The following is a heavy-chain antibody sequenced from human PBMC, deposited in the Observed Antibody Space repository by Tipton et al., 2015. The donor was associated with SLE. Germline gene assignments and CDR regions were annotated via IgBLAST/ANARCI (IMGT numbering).Heavy chain of an antibody. CDR3: AKGIVVVITVFDY. CDR2: ITGAGSTI. Sequence: LSLTCAASGFTFSDFYMTWIRQAPGKGLEWLSYITGAGSTIFYADSVKGRFTISRDNAKNSLYLQMNNLRAEDTAVYYCAKGIVVVITVFDYWGQGTLVTVSS. D-gene: IGHD3-22*01. J-gene: IGHJ4*02. CDR1: GFTFSDFY. V-gene: IGHV3-11*01.